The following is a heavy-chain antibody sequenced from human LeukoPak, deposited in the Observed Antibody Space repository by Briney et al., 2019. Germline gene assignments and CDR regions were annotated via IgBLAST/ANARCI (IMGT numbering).Heavy chain of an antibody. D-gene: IGHD3-22*01. Sequence: SETLSLTCAVYGGSFSGYYWSWIRQPPGKGLEWIGYIYYSGSTNYNPSLKSRVTISVDRAKSQFSLKLRSVTAADTAVYYCARARYDGSGYPSDLDYWGQGTLVTVS. CDR3: ARARYDGSGYPSDLDY. CDR1: GGSFSGYY. CDR2: IYYSGST. J-gene: IGHJ4*02. V-gene: IGHV4-59*01.